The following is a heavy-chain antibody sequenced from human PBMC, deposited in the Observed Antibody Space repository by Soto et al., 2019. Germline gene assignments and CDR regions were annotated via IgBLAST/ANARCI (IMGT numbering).Heavy chain of an antibody. CDR2: IGALVSTA. V-gene: IGHV3-23*01. CDR3: AKDGRRVGPTLNWLDS. CDR1: GFTFRDFA. Sequence: EVQLLQSGGALGQPGGSLRLSCAASGFTFRDFAMSWVRQSPGRGLEWVSTIGALVSTAFYADSVRGRFTISRDNSKNTLYLQMNGLRVEDTAKYFCAKDGRRVGPTLNWLDSWGQGTQVTVTS. J-gene: IGHJ5*01. D-gene: IGHD1-26*01.